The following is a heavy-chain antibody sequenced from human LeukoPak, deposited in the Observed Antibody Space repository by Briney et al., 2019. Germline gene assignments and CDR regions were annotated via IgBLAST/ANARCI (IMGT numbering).Heavy chain of an antibody. CDR1: EFTFNNHD. CDR2: IPYDGRNK. Sequence: PGRPLRLSCAASEFTFNNHDMHWVRQAPGKGLEWVAAIPYDGRNKYYADSVKGRFTISRDNSKNTLNLQMNSLRTEDTAVFYCAKPRDIDSWAFDVWGQGTMVTVSS. V-gene: IGHV3-30*18. D-gene: IGHD2-15*01. J-gene: IGHJ3*01. CDR3: AKPRDIDSWAFDV.